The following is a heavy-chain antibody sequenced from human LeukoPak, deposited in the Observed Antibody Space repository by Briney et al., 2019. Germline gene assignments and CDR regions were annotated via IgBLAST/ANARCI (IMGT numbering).Heavy chain of an antibody. Sequence: LRLSCAASGFTFSSYAMSWIRQRPGKGLEWIGYIYYSGSTYYNPSLKSRVTISVDTSKNQFSLKLSSVTAADTAVYYCARDGIAAAGTDAFDIWGQGTMVTVSS. CDR2: IYYSGST. CDR1: GFTFSSYA. V-gene: IGHV4-31*02. J-gene: IGHJ3*02. D-gene: IGHD6-13*01. CDR3: ARDGIAAAGTDAFDI.